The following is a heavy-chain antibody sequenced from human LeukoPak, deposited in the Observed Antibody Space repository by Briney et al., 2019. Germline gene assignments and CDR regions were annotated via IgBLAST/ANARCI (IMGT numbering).Heavy chain of an antibody. CDR3: AKAVRPPVAGSSAFDI. V-gene: IGHV3-74*01. D-gene: IGHD6-19*01. Sequence: GGSLRLSCAASGFTFSSYWMHWVRQAPGKGLVWVSRINSDGSSTSYADSVKGRFTISRDNAKNTLYLQMNSLRAEDMALDYCAKAVRPPVAGSSAFDIWGQGTMVTVSS. CDR1: GFTFSSYW. CDR2: INSDGSST. J-gene: IGHJ3*02.